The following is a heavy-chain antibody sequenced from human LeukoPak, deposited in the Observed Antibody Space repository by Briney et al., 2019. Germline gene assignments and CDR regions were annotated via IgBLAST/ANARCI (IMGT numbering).Heavy chain of an antibody. J-gene: IGHJ4*02. D-gene: IGHD2-15*01. Sequence: GGSLRLSCTASGLTLSNYWMSWVRQAPGKGLEWVANIKQEGSERYYVDSVKGRFTISRDNAKNSLYLQMNSLRVEDTAVYYCARGGGSFYNYWGQGTLVTVSS. V-gene: IGHV3-7*04. CDR1: GLTLSNYW. CDR2: IKQEGSER. CDR3: ARGGGSFYNY.